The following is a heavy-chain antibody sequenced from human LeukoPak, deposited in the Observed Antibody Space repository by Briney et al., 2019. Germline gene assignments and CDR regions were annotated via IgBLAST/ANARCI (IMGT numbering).Heavy chain of an antibody. J-gene: IGHJ4*02. V-gene: IGHV4-38-2*02. CDR3: AREHDSSGYLYYFDY. CDR1: GYSISSGYD. D-gene: IGHD3-22*01. CDR2: ISQSGTT. Sequence: SSETLSLTCTVSGYSISSGYDWGWIRQAPGKGLEWLGSISQSGTTYDNPSLKSRVTLSVDTSKNQFSLKLSSVTAADTAVYYCAREHDSSGYLYYFDYWGQGTLVTVSS.